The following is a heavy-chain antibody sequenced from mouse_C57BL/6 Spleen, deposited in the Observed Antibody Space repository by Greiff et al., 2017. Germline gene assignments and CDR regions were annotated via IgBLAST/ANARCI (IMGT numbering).Heavy chain of an antibody. CDR3: ARVHYDDSSYDAMCY. J-gene: IGHJ4*01. CDR2: INPSNGVT. V-gene: IGHV1-53*01. CDR1: GYTFTSYW. Sequence: QVQLQQPGTELVKPGASVKLSCKASGYTFTSYWMHWVKQRPGQGLEWIGNINPSNGVTNYNEKFKSKATLTVDKSSSTAYMQHSSLTSENSAVYYCARVHYDDSSYDAMCYWGQGTSVTVSS. D-gene: IGHD1-1*01.